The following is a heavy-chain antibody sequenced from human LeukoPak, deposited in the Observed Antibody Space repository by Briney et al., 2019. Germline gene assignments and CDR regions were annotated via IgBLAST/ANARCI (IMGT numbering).Heavy chain of an antibody. CDR1: GFTFSSYE. V-gene: IGHV3-48*03. Sequence: AGGSLRLSCAASGFTFSSYEMNWVRQAPGKGLEWVSYISNSSSTIYYADSVKGRFTISRDNAKNSLYLQMNSLRAEDTAVYYCAREDDYDSSGYFDYRGQGTLVTVSS. CDR3: AREDDYDSSGYFDY. J-gene: IGHJ4*02. D-gene: IGHD3-22*01. CDR2: ISNSSSTI.